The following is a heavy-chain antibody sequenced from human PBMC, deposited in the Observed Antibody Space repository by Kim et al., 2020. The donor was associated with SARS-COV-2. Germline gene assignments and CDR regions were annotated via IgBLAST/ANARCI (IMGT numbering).Heavy chain of an antibody. CDR2: ISYDGSNK. CDR3: AKDRPYYYDSSGYYSYFDY. Sequence: GGSLRLSCAASGFTFSSYGMHWVRQAPGKGLEWVAVISYDGSNKYYADPVKGRFTISRDNSKNTLYLQMNSLRAEDTAVYYCAKDRPYYYDSSGYYSYFDYWGPGTLVTVSS. CDR1: GFTFSSYG. V-gene: IGHV3-30*18. D-gene: IGHD3-22*01. J-gene: IGHJ4*02.